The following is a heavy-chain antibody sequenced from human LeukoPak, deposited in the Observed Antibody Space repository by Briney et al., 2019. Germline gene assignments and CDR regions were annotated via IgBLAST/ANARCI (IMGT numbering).Heavy chain of an antibody. D-gene: IGHD3-22*01. CDR3: ARSSSSSIDSWFDP. CDR2: VHYRGSA. Sequence: SETPSLTCSVSGDSIVSGSYYWGWIRQPPGKGLEWIGSVHYRGSAYYNPSLLKNRVTISVDTSKNHFSLTLSSVTAADTAVFYCARSSSSSIDSWFDPWGQGILVTVSS. J-gene: IGHJ5*02. V-gene: IGHV4-39*02. CDR1: GDSIVSGSYY.